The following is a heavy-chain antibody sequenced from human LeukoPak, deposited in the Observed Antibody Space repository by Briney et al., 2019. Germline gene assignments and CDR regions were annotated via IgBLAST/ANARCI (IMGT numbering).Heavy chain of an antibody. CDR2: ISSSGSTI. CDR3: ARDSIGGSSWYPYYYYYMDV. CDR1: GFTFSSYE. V-gene: IGHV3-48*03. Sequence: PGGSLRLSCAASGFTFSSYEMNWVRQAPGKGLEWVSYISSSGSTIYYADSVKGRFTISRDNAKNSLYLQMNSLRAEDTAVYYCARDSIGGSSWYPYYYYYMDVWGKGTTVTVSS. J-gene: IGHJ6*03. D-gene: IGHD6-13*01.